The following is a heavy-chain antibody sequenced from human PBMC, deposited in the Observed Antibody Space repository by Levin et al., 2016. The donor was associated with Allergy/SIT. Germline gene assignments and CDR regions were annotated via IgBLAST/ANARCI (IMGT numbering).Heavy chain of an antibody. Sequence: GGSLRLSCAASGFTFSSYGMHWVRQAPGKGLEWVAVIWYDGSNKYYADSVKGRFTISRDNSKNTLYLQMNSLRAEDTAVYYCARDGLPRGLDYWGQGTLVTVSS. CDR2: IWYDGSNK. J-gene: IGHJ4*02. CDR1: GFTFSSYG. D-gene: IGHD2-15*01. CDR3: ARDGLPRGLDY. V-gene: IGHV3-33*01.